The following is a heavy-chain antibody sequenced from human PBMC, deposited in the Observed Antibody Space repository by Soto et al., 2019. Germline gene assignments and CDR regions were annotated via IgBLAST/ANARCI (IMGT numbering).Heavy chain of an antibody. Sequence: QLQLQESGPGLVKPSETLSLTCTVSGGSISSSFYWDWIRQPPGKGLEWIGSLYYSGSTYYNPSLKSRVSISVDTSKNQFSVKLNSVTAADTAVYFCASTVYYYDSSGYYYGYWGQGTLVTVSS. CDR2: LYYSGST. CDR3: ASTVYYYDSSGYYYGY. J-gene: IGHJ4*02. CDR1: GGSISSSFY. D-gene: IGHD3-22*01. V-gene: IGHV4-39*01.